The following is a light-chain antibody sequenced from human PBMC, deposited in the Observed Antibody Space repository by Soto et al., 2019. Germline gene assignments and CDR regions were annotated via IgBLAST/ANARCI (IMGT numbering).Light chain of an antibody. CDR1: SSDVGGYNY. CDR3: SSYAGSNNLV. V-gene: IGLV2-8*01. J-gene: IGLJ1*01. Sequence: QSVLTQPPSASGSHGQSVTISCTGTSSDVGGYNYVSWYQQHPGKAPKLMIYEVSKRPSGVPDRFSGSKSGNTASLTVPGLQAEDEADYYCSSYAGSNNLVFGTGTKVTVL. CDR2: EVS.